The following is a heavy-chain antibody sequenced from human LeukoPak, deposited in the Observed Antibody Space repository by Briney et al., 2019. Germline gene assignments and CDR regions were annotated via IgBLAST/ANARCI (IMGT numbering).Heavy chain of an antibody. CDR2: IWYNGSTK. J-gene: IGHJ4*02. D-gene: IGHD2/OR15-2a*01. Sequence: GESLKFSCAASGFTFSSYGMHWVRQAPGKGLEWVAVIWYNGSTKYYADFVKGRLTHSRDNPTNTQYLKMNSLRAEDAAVYYCAKDSRETTSHFDGWGQRTPVTVS. CDR3: AKDSRETTSHFDG. CDR1: GFTFSSYG. V-gene: IGHV3-33*03.